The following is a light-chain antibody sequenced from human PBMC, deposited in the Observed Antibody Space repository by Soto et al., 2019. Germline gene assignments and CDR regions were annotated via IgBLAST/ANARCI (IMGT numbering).Light chain of an antibody. V-gene: IGKV3-15*01. CDR3: QQYNYWPPNT. J-gene: IGKJ4*01. CDR2: GAS. Sequence: EIVMTQSPSTLSVSQGERATLSCRATQSLNSNLAWYQQKPGQAPRLLIYGASTRATGIPARFSGSGSGTEFTLTISSLQSEDFAVYYCQQYNYWPPNTFGGGTKVDI. CDR1: QSLNSN.